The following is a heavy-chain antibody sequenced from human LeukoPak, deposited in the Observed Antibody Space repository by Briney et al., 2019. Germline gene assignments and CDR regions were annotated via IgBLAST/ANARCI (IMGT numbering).Heavy chain of an antibody. CDR3: AGRRVVYYYDSRTGRDFDY. CDR1: GGSISSYY. Sequence: PSETLSLTCTVSGGSISSYYWSWIRQPPGKGLEWIGYIYYSGSTNYNPSLKSRVTISVDTSKNQFSLKLSSVTAADTAVYYCAGRRVVYYYDSRTGRDFDYWGQGTLVTVSS. V-gene: IGHV4-59*01. CDR2: IYYSGST. D-gene: IGHD3-22*01. J-gene: IGHJ4*02.